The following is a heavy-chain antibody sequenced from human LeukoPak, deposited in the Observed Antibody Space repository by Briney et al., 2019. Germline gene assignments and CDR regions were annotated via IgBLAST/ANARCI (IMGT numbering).Heavy chain of an antibody. CDR3: ARHRGGSSPSVFDS. J-gene: IGHJ4*02. Sequence: SETLSLTCTVSGGSVSSSSYYWGWIRQPPGKGLEWIGSVYYSGSTYYNPSLKSRVTISVDTSKNQFSLKMSSVTAADTTLFYCARHRGGSSPSVFDSWGQGTLVTVSS. CDR1: GGSVSSSSYY. CDR2: VYYSGST. D-gene: IGHD2-15*01. V-gene: IGHV4-39*01.